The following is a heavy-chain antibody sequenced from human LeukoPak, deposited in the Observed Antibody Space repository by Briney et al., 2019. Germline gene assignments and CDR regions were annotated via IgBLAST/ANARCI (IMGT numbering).Heavy chain of an antibody. V-gene: IGHV1-18*01. CDR1: GYMFTSYG. D-gene: IGHD6-13*01. J-gene: IGHJ4*02. CDR2: ISAYNGNT. CDR3: SRDGSSWSFEL. Sequence: GASVKVACKASGYMFTSYGITWVRQAPGQGLEWMGWISAYNGNTKESQRVQGRVTMTTDTSTSTAYMELRNLRSDDTAVYYCSRDGSSWSFELWGQGTLVTVSS.